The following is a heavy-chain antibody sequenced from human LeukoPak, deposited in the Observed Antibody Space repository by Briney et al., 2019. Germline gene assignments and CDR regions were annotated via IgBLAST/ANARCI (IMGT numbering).Heavy chain of an antibody. J-gene: IGHJ4*02. CDR3: ASHDHCSSTSCTYFDY. CDR2: IIPIFGTA. Sequence: SVKVSCKASGGTFSSDAISWVRQAPGQGLEWMGGIIPIFGTANYAQKFQGRVTITADKSTSTAYMELSSLRSEDTAVYYCASHDHCSSTSCTYFDYWGQGTLVTVSS. D-gene: IGHD2-2*01. V-gene: IGHV1-69*06. CDR1: GGTFSSDA.